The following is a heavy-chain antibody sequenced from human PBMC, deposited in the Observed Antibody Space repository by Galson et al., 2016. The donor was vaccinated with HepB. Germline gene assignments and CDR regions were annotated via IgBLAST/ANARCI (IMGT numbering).Heavy chain of an antibody. CDR2: ISSSGGTI. CDR1: KFTFSDYY. D-gene: IGHD3-16*01. Sequence: SLRLSCAASKFTFSDYYMTWIRPAPGQGLAWVSYISSSGGTIYYADSVKGRFTISRDNAKNSLYLQMNSLRVDDTAVYYCARSVNLRAIRLDRWGQGALVTVSS. V-gene: IGHV3-11*04. CDR3: ARSVNLRAIRLDR. J-gene: IGHJ5*02.